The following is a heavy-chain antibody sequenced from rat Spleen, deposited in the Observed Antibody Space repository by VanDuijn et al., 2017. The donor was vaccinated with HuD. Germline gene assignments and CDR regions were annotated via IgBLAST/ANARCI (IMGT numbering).Heavy chain of an antibody. D-gene: IGHD1-10*01. V-gene: IGHV5S13*01. Sequence: EVQLVASGGGLVQPGRSLKLSCAASGFTFSDYDMAWVRQTPTKGLEWIASINTGGDKTYYRDSVKGRFTASRDDAKNTQFLQMDSLRSEDTATYYCTTTWNFDYWGQGVMVTVSS. J-gene: IGHJ2*01. CDR3: TTTWNFDY. CDR1: GFTFSDYD. CDR2: INTGGDKT.